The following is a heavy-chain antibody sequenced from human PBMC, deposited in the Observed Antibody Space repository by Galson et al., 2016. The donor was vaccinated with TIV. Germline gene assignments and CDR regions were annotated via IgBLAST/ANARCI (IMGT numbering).Heavy chain of an antibody. V-gene: IGHV3-30-3*01. CDR1: GFTFSDYA. CDR3: ARDKASGIGVVADY. Sequence: SLRLSCAASGFTFSDYAIHWVRQAPGKGLEWVAVISYDGSNKFYADSVKGRFTISRDNSNNTLYLQMKSLRPEDTAVYYCARDKASGIGVVADYWGRGTLVTVSS. D-gene: IGHD2-15*01. J-gene: IGHJ4*02. CDR2: ISYDGSNK.